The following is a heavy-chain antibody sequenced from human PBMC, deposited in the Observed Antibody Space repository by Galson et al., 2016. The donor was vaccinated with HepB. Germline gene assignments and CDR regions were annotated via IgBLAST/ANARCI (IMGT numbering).Heavy chain of an antibody. Sequence: SLRLSCAASGFTFNSYGMHWVRQAPGKGLEWVAIIWDDGSSEYYADSVKGRFTISRDNSKNTLFLQMNSMRVEDMAVYFCTRDTPLAAHYFDSWGHGTLVTVSS. CDR1: GFTFNSYG. CDR2: IWDDGSSE. J-gene: IGHJ4*01. V-gene: IGHV3-33*01. D-gene: IGHD2-15*01. CDR3: TRDTPLAAHYFDS.